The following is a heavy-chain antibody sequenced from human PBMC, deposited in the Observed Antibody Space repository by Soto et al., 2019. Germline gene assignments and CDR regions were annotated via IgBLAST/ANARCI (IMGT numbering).Heavy chain of an antibody. D-gene: IGHD2-15*01. J-gene: IGHJ4*02. CDR2: IYHSGST. V-gene: IGHV4-4*02. CDR3: ARGTTCSGGGCYPGMIDY. Sequence: SETLSLTCAVSGGSISSSNWWSWVSQPPGKGLEWIGEIYHSGSTNYNPSLKSRVTISVDKSKNQFSLKLSSVTAADTAVYYCARGTTCSGGGCYPGMIDYWGQGTLVTAPQ. CDR1: GGSISSSNW.